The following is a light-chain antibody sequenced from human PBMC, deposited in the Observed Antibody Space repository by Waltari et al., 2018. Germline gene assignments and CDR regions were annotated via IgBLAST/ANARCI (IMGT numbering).Light chain of an antibody. CDR3: QQYESSVMYT. J-gene: IGKJ2*01. Sequence: VLTQSPGTLSLSPGERATLPCRANQSLKRTWLVWYQQKSGQAPRLLIYGGSSRAAGIPDRFSGSGSGTDFTLTISRLEPEDSAVYYCQQYESSVMYTFGQGTKVEIK. CDR1: QSLKRTW. CDR2: GGS. V-gene: IGKV3-20*01.